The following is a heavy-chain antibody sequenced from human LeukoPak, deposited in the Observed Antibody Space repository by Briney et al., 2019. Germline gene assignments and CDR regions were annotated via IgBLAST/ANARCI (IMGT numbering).Heavy chain of an antibody. J-gene: IGHJ4*02. CDR1: GYTFTSYD. CDR3: ARSQTTGFGESINY. Sequence: ASVKVSCKASGYTFTSYDINWVRQATGQGLEWMGWITAYNGNTRYAQKFQGRLTLTTDTSTTTAYMEVTNLRSDDTAVYYCARSQTTGFGESINYWGQGTLVTVSS. V-gene: IGHV1-18*01. D-gene: IGHD3-10*01. CDR2: ITAYNGNT.